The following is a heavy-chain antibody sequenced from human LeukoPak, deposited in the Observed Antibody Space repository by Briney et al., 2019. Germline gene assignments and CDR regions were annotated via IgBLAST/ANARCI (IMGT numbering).Heavy chain of an antibody. CDR3: ARGVYGDSPKY. CDR1: GFTVSSNC. D-gene: IGHD4-17*01. Sequence: PGGSLRLSCAASGFTVSSNCMSWVRQAPGKGLEWVSVIYSGGSTYYADSVKGRFTISRDNSKNTLYLQMNSLRAEDTAVYYCARGVYGDSPKYWGQGTLVTVSS. V-gene: IGHV3-53*01. CDR2: IYSGGST. J-gene: IGHJ4*02.